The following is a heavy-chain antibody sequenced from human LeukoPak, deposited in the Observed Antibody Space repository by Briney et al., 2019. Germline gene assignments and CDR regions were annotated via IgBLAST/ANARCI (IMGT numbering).Heavy chain of an antibody. J-gene: IGHJ2*01. V-gene: IGHV4-59*01. CDR3: ARDLGVAAATDNWYFDL. CDR2: IYYSGST. Sequence: SETLSLTCTVPGGSISSYYWSWIRQPPGKGLEWIGYIYYSGSTNYNPSLKSRVTISVDTSKNQFSLKLSSVTAADTAVYYCARDLGVAAATDNWYFDLWGRGTLVTVSS. D-gene: IGHD6-13*01. CDR1: GGSISSYY.